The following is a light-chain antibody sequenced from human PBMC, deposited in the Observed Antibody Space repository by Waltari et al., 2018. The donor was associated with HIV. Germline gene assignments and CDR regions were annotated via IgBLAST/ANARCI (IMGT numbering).Light chain of an antibody. V-gene: IGLV1-40*01. CDR3: QSYDITLSASVV. CDR2: GNK. Sequence: QSVLTQPPSVSGAPGQRVPLSCTGSTSNIGADYDVHWYQQIPGTAPKLLLSGNKNRPSGVPDRFSASKSGTSASLTITGLQAEDEADYFCQSYDITLSASVVFGGGTKLTVL. CDR1: TSNIGADYD. J-gene: IGLJ2*01.